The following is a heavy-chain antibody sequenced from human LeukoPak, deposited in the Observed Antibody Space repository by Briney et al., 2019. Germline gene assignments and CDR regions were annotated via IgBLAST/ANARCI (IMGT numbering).Heavy chain of an antibody. CDR1: GYTFTDYT. D-gene: IGHD3-22*01. CDR2: INGGSGNT. J-gene: IGHJ4*02. CDR3: ANPRYDSSGYYYVD. Sequence: AASVKVSCKASGYTFTDYTMHWLRQAPGQRLDWMGWINGGSGNTKYSPEFQGRVTITRDTSASTAYMELSSPRSEDTAVYYCANPRYDSSGYYYVDWGQGALVTVSS. V-gene: IGHV1-3*01.